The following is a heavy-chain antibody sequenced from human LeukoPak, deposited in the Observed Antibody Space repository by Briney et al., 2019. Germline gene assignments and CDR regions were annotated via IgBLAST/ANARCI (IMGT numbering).Heavy chain of an antibody. CDR3: ARRGRGGWPSFDY. J-gene: IGHJ4*02. V-gene: IGHV4-39*07. CDR1: GGSISSSSYY. CDR2: IYYSGST. Sequence: PSETLFLTCTVSGGSISSSSYYWGWIRQPPGKGLEWIGSIYYSGSTYYNPSLKSRVTISVDTSKNQFSLKLSSVTAADTAVYYCARRGRGGWPSFDYWGQGTLVTVSS. D-gene: IGHD2-15*01.